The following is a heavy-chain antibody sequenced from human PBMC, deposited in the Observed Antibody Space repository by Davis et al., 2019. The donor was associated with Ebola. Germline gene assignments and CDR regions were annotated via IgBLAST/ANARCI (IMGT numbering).Heavy chain of an antibody. CDR1: GFTFSDYY. J-gene: IGHJ4*02. V-gene: IGHV3-11*01. D-gene: IGHD3-10*01. CDR3: ARGYYGSGSRNY. Sequence: GESLKISCAASGFTFSDYYMSWIRQAPGKGLEWVSYISGGGRTIYYADSVKGRFTMSRDNAKNSLYLQMNSLRAEDTAVYYCARGYYGSGSRNYWGQGTLVTVSS. CDR2: ISGGGRTI.